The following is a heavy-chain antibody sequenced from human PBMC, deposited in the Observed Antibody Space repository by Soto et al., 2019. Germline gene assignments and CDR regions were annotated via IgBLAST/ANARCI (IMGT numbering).Heavy chain of an antibody. CDR3: ARQPPLGYYYGMDV. CDR2: IYYSGST. CDR1: GGSISSSSYY. J-gene: IGHJ6*02. Sequence: SETLALTCTVSGGSISSSSYYWGWIRQPPGKGLEWIGSIYYSGSTYYNPSLKSRVTISVDTSKNQFSLKLSSVTAADTAVYYCARQPPLGYYYGMDVWGQGTTVTVSS. V-gene: IGHV4-39*01.